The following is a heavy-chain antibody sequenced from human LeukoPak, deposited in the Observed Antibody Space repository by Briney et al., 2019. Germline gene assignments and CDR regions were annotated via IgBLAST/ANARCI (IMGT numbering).Heavy chain of an antibody. Sequence: SQTLSLTCTVSGASINSGNYYWNWIRQPAGKGLEWIGRFYTSGSTNYSPSLKSRVTISVDTSKNQFSLRLSSVTAADTAVYYCARHRHNWNDGGWFDPWGQGTLVTVSS. CDR2: FYTSGST. D-gene: IGHD1-20*01. J-gene: IGHJ5*02. CDR3: ARHRHNWNDGGWFDP. V-gene: IGHV4-61*02. CDR1: GASINSGNYY.